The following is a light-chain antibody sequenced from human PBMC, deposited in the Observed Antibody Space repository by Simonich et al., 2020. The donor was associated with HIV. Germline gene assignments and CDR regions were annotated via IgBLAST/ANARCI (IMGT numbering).Light chain of an antibody. J-gene: IGLJ3*02. CDR3: QSYDSSLSSVV. CDR2: GNS. V-gene: IGLV1-40*01. Sequence: QSVLTQPPSVSGAPGQRVTISCTGSRSNIGAGYDVHWYQQLPGTAPKLLIYGNSTRPSGVPDRFSGSKSGTSASLAITGLQAEDEADYYCQSYDSSLSSVVFGGGTKLTVL. CDR1: RSNIGAGYD.